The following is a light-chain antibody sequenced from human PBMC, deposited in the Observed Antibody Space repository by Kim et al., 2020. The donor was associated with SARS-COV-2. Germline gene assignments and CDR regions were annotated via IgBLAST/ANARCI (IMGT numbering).Light chain of an antibody. CDR3: QQYSNWPPLT. J-gene: IGKJ4*02. V-gene: IGKV3-15*01. CDR2: GAS. CDR1: QSVSSH. Sequence: ELVLTQSPVTLSLSPGERATLSCGASQSVSSHLAWYQQKPGQAPRLLIYGASTRATGIPARFSGSGSGTELTLTISSLQSEDFAVYYCQQYSNWPPLTFGGGTKVDIK.